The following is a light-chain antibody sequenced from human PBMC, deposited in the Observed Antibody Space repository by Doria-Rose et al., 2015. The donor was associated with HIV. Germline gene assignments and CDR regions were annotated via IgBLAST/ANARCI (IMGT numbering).Light chain of an antibody. CDR3: HQYGTSWT. J-gene: IGKJ1*01. V-gene: IGKV3-20*01. Sequence: TQSPGTLSLSPGKRATLSCRASQSFSSTYLAWYQQQPGQAPSLLIYDGSTGATGIPDRFSAGGSGTDFTLTINRLEPEDFALYYCHQYGTSWTFGQGTKVEI. CDR2: DGS. CDR1: QSFSSTY.